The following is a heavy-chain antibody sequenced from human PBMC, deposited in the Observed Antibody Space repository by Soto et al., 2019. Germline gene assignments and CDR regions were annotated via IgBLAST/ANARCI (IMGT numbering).Heavy chain of an antibody. J-gene: IGHJ4*02. Sequence: SETLSLTCTVSGGSISSSSYYWGWIRQPPGKGLEWIGSIYYSGSTYYNPSLKSRVTISVDTSKIQFSLKLSSVTAADTAVYYCARHTPAISISNHWGRGTLVTVSS. CDR1: GGSISSSSYY. CDR2: IYYSGST. CDR3: ARHTPAISISNH. V-gene: IGHV4-39*01. D-gene: IGHD3-3*01.